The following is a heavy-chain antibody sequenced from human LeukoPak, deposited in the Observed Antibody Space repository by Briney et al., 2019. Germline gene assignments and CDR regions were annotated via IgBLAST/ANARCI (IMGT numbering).Heavy chain of an antibody. Sequence: GESPKISCKGSGYSFTSYWIGWVRQMPGKGLEWMGIIYPGDSDTRYSPSFQGQVTISADKSISTAYLQWSSLKASDTAMYYCARRRYYYDSSGYVFDYWGQGTLVTVSS. V-gene: IGHV5-51*01. D-gene: IGHD3-22*01. CDR3: ARRRYYYDSSGYVFDY. J-gene: IGHJ4*02. CDR2: IYPGDSDT. CDR1: GYSFTSYW.